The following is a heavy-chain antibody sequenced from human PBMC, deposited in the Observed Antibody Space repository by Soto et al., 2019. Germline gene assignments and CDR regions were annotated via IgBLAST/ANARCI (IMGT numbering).Heavy chain of an antibody. CDR2: IYFSGST. CDR1: GVSMNGYY. CDR3: ARSVATPGTNIDF. J-gene: IGHJ4*02. D-gene: IGHD6-13*01. Sequence: SETLSLTCSVSGVSMNGYYWSWIRQTPGQGLEWLGFIYFSGSTRYNPSLMSRLTISLDKSKRQFSMSLSSVTAADTAVYYCARSVATPGTNIDFWGQGTLVTVSS. V-gene: IGHV4-4*09.